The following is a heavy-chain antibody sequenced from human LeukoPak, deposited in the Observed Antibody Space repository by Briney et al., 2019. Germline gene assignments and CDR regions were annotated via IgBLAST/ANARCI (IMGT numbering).Heavy chain of an antibody. J-gene: IGHJ4*02. V-gene: IGHV3-49*03. CDR2: IRSKAYGGTT. CDR1: GFTFGDYA. Sequence: GGSLRLSCTASGFTFGDYAMSWFRQAPGKGLEWVGFIRSKAYGGTTEYAASVEGRFTISRDDSKSIADLQMNSLKTEDTAVYYCVRYGDYGNYFDYWGQGALVTVSS. D-gene: IGHD4-17*01. CDR3: VRYGDYGNYFDY.